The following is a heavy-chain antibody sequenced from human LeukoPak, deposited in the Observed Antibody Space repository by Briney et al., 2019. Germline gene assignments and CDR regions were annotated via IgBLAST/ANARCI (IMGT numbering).Heavy chain of an antibody. V-gene: IGHV3-21*06. CDR3: ARAMSTFGGVRNYFDS. Sequence: PGGSLRLSCAASGFTFSSYAMSWVRQAPGKGLEWVSAISSSSGTIYYADSVNGRFRISRDNAKSSLDLEMNSLRAEDTAVYYCARAMSTFGGVRNYFDSWGQGTLVTVSS. J-gene: IGHJ4*02. CDR1: GFTFSSYA. CDR2: ISSSSGTI. D-gene: IGHD3-16*01.